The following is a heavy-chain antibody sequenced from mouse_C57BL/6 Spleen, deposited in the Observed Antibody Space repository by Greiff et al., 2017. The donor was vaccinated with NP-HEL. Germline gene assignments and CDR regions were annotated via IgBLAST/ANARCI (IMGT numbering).Heavy chain of an antibody. CDR3: ARGAFITTVGMDY. CDR2: IDPSDSET. D-gene: IGHD1-1*01. V-gene: IGHV1-52*01. J-gene: IGHJ4*01. CDR1: GYTFTSYW. Sequence: QVQLQQPGAELVRPGSSVKLSCKASGYTFTSYWMHWVKQRPLQGLDWIGNIDPSDSETHYNQKFKDKATLTVDKSSSTAYMQLSSLTSEDSAVYYCARGAFITTVGMDYWGQGTSVTVSS.